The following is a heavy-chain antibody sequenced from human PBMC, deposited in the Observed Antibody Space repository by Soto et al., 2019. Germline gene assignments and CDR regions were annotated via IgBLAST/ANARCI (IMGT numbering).Heavy chain of an antibody. D-gene: IGHD6-13*01. V-gene: IGHV1-3*05. J-gene: IGHJ5*02. CDR3: ASDGIAAAGTSWFDP. CDR1: GYTFTSHA. CDR2: INAGNGNT. Sequence: QVQLVQSGAEEKKPGASVKVSCKASGYTFTSHAMHWVRQAPGQRLEWMGWINAGNGNTKYSQKFQGRVTITTDPSASTAYMERSSLRSEDTAVYYCASDGIAAAGTSWFDPWGQGTLVTVSS.